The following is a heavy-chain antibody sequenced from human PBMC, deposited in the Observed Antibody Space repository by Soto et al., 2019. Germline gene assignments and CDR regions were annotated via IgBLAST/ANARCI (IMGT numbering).Heavy chain of an antibody. CDR3: ARDSNRAAAGTGWFDP. CDR2: INPSGGGT. Sequence: QVQLLQSGAEVKKPGASVNISCKASGYSFRTYFIYWVRQAPGQGLEWMGVINPSGGGTKYAQRFQGRVVMTTDTSTGTVYMELSSLRSDDTAVYYCARDSNRAAAGTGWFDPWGQGSPVTVSS. V-gene: IGHV1-46*01. D-gene: IGHD6-13*01. J-gene: IGHJ5*02. CDR1: GYSFRTYF.